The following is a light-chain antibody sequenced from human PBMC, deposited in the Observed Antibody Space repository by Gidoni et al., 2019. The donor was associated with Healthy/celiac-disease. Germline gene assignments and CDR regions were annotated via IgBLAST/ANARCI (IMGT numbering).Light chain of an antibody. CDR2: GAS. CDR3: QQYGSSPPLT. V-gene: IGKV3-20*01. CDR1: HSVRSDY. J-gene: IGKJ4*01. Sequence: EIVLTQSPGTLSLSPGERATLSCRASHSVRSDYLAWYQQKPGQAPRLLIYGASSRASGIPDRFSGSGSGTDFTLTISRLEPEDFAVYYCQQYGSSPPLTFGGGTKVEIK.